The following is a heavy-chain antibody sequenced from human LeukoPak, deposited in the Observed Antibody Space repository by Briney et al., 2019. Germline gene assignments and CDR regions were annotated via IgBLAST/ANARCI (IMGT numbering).Heavy chain of an antibody. J-gene: IGHJ4*02. CDR2: INPNSGGT. Sequence: GASVKVSCKASGYTFTGYYMHWVRQAPGQGLEWMGWINPNSGGTNYAQKFQGRVTMTRDTSISTAYMELSRLRSDDTAVYYCARGKVYSYGRYYFDYWGQGTLVTVSS. CDR3: ARGKVYSYGRYYFDY. V-gene: IGHV1-2*02. D-gene: IGHD5-18*01. CDR1: GYTFTGYY.